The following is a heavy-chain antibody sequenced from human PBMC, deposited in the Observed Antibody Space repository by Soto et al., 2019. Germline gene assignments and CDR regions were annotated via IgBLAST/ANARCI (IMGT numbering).Heavy chain of an antibody. D-gene: IGHD5-18*01. CDR3: ARGVKDTAMVPYYYGMDV. Sequence: EVQLGESGGGVVRPGGSLRLSCAASGFTFDDYGMSWVRQAPGKGLEGVSGINWNGGSRGYADSVKGRFTIYRDNAKKSLYLQMNSLRAEDTALYYCARGVKDTAMVPYYYGMDVWGQGTTVTVSS. CDR1: GFTFDDYG. J-gene: IGHJ6*02. CDR2: INWNGGSR. V-gene: IGHV3-20*04.